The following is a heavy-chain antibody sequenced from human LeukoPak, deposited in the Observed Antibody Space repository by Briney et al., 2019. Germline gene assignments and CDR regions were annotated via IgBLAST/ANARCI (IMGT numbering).Heavy chain of an antibody. J-gene: IGHJ3*02. V-gene: IGHV1-18*04. Sequence: ASVKVSCTASGYTFTDYYIHWVRQAPGQGLEWMGWISAYNGNTNYAQKLQGRVTMTTDTSTSTAYMELRSLRSDDTAVYYCARSSGRISDAFDIWGQGTMVTVFS. CDR3: ARSSGRISDAFDI. CDR2: ISAYNGNT. CDR1: GYTFTDYY. D-gene: IGHD3-22*01.